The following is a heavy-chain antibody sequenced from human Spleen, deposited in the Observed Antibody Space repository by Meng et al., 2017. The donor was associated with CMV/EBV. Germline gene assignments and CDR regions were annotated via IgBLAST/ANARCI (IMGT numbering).Heavy chain of an antibody. CDR1: GFTFSNYW. Sequence: GESLKISCAASGFTFSNYWMSWVRQAPGKGLEWVANIKQDGSETYYVDSVKGRFTISRDNAKNSLYLQMNSLRAEDTAFYYCARGASGSYRTPPGYWGQGTLVTVSS. D-gene: IGHD1-26*01. J-gene: IGHJ4*02. CDR3: ARGASGSYRTPPGY. CDR2: IKQDGSET. V-gene: IGHV3-7*01.